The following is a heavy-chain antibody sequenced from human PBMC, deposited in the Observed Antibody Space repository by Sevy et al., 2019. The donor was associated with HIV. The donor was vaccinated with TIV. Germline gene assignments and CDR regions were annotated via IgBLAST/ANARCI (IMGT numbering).Heavy chain of an antibody. CDR1: GGTFSSYA. J-gene: IGHJ5*02. CDR2: IIPIFGTA. D-gene: IGHD3-3*01. Sequence: ASVKVSCKASGGTFSSYAISWVRQAPGQGLEWMGGIIPIFGTANYAQKFQGRVTITADESTSTAYMELSSLRSEDTAVYYCARGAMTYSDFWSGSNWFDPWGQGTLVTVSS. V-gene: IGHV1-69*13. CDR3: ARGAMTYSDFWSGSNWFDP.